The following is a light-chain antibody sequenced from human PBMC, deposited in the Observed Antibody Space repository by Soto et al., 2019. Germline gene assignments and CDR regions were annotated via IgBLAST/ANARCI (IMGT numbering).Light chain of an antibody. CDR2: DAS. CDR1: QSLSSY. V-gene: IGKV1-5*01. Sequence: DIQLTQSPSTLSASVGDNITITCRASQSLSSYLAWYQQKPGRAPKLLIFDASSLERGVTSRFSGSGSGTEFRLTISSLQPDDFATYYCQQYKAFGQGTKVDI. CDR3: QQYKA. J-gene: IGKJ1*01.